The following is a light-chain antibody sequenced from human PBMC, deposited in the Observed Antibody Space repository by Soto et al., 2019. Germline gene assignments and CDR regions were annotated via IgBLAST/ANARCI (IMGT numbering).Light chain of an antibody. CDR3: QQYNNWPFS. V-gene: IGKV3-15*01. CDR2: DVS. Sequence: MTQSPSTLSASVGDRVTITCRASQSISSWLAWYQQKSGQSPRLLIYDVSTRATGVPARFSGTESETDFTLTISGLQSDDSAVYFCQQYNNWPFSFGQGTRLEIK. J-gene: IGKJ5*01. CDR1: QSISSW.